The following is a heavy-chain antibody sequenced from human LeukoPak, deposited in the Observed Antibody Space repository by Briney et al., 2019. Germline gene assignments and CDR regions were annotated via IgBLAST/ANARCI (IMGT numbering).Heavy chain of an antibody. CDR2: INHSGST. J-gene: IGHJ4*02. CDR3: ARERVVGATTPFDY. Sequence: PSQTLSLTCAVYGGSFSGYYWSWIRQPPGKGLEWIGEINHSGSTNYNPSLRSRVTISVDTSKNQFFLKLSSVTAADTAVYYCARERVVGATTPFDYWGQGTLVTVSS. V-gene: IGHV4-34*01. CDR1: GGSFSGYY. D-gene: IGHD1-26*01.